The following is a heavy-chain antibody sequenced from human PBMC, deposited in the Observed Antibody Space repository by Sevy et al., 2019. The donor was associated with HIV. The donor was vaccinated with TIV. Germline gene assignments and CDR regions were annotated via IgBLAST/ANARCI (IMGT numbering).Heavy chain of an antibody. D-gene: IGHD2-2*01. Sequence: GGSLRLSCAASGFTFSSYWMTWVRQAPGKGLEWVANIKKDGSEKYYVDSVKGRFTISRDNAKNSLYLQMNSLRAEDTAVYFCARDCSSTTCLWGLDVWGQGTTVTV. CDR2: IKKDGSEK. V-gene: IGHV3-7*03. CDR3: ARDCSSTTCLWGLDV. J-gene: IGHJ6*02. CDR1: GFTFSSYW.